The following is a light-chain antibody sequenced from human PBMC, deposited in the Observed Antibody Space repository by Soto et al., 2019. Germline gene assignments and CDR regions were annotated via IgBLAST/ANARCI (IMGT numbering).Light chain of an antibody. Sequence: EIVLTQSPGTLSLSPGARATLSCRASQSVSSSYLAWYQQKPGQAPRLLIYGASSRATGIPDRFSGSGSGTDFTLTISILEPEDFAVYYCQLYGSSFTFGPGTKVDIK. CDR1: QSVSSSY. J-gene: IGKJ3*01. CDR3: QLYGSSFT. V-gene: IGKV3-20*01. CDR2: GAS.